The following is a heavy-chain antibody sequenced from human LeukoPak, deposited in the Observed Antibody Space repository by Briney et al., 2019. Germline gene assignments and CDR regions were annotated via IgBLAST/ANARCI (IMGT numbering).Heavy chain of an antibody. CDR3: ARVGSMGGSGSYSRLGDDAFDI. D-gene: IGHD3-10*01. Sequence: GGSLRLSCAASGFTFSSYSMNWVRQAPGKGLEWVSYISSSSSTIYYADSVKGRFTISRDNAKNSLYLQKNSLRAEDTAVYYCARVGSMGGSGSYSRLGDDAFDIWGQGTMVTVSS. J-gene: IGHJ3*02. CDR1: GFTFSSYS. V-gene: IGHV3-48*04. CDR2: ISSSSSTI.